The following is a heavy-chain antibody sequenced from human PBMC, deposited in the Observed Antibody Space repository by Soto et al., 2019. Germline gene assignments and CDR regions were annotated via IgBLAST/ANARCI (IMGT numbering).Heavy chain of an antibody. J-gene: IGHJ4*02. V-gene: IGHV1-24*01. D-gene: IGHD3-10*01. CDR3: ATMTRLWFGESS. CDR2: FNPEDGET. CDR1: GYTFASYD. Sequence: ASVKVSCTASGYTFASYDINWVRQATGQGLEWMGGFNPEDGETIYAQKFQGRVTMTEDTSTDTAYMELSSLRSEDTAVYYCATMTRLWFGESSWGQGTLVTVSS.